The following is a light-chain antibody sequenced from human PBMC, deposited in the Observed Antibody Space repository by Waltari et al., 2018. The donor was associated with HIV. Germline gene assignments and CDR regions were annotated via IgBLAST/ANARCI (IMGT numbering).Light chain of an antibody. CDR3: QTWGAGIVV. CDR2: VNSDGSL. CDR1: SGHTTYA. Sequence: QVVLTQSPSASASLGASVKITCTLSSGHTTYAIPWHQQQPEKGPRFLMKVNSDGSLTKGDEIPDRFSGSASGPERSLTISSLQSEDEGDYYCQTWGAGIVVFGGGTKLSVL. V-gene: IGLV4-69*01. J-gene: IGLJ2*01.